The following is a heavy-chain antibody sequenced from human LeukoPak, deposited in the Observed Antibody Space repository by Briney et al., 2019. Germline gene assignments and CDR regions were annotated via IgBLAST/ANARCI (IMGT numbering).Heavy chain of an antibody. CDR2: ISYDGSNK. CDR1: GFTFSSFA. Sequence: GGSLRLSCAASGFTFSSFAMHWVRQAPGKGLEWVAGISYDGSNKYYADSVKGRFTISRDNSKNTLYLQMNSLRVEDTAVYYCANSYVRSPFDYWGQGTLVTVSS. V-gene: IGHV3-30*04. J-gene: IGHJ4*02. D-gene: IGHD3-16*01. CDR3: ANSYVRSPFDY.